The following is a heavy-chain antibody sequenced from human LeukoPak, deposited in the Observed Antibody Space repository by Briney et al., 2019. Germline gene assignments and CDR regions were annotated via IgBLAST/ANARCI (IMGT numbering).Heavy chain of an antibody. CDR2: MNPNSGNT. Sequence: ASVKVSCKASGYTFTSYDINWVRPATGQGLEWMGWMNPNSGNTGYAQKFQGRVTMTRNTSISTAYMELSSLRSEDTAVYYCARSQNDVALYYYYGMDVWGQGTTVTVSS. CDR3: ARSQNDVALYYYYGMDV. D-gene: IGHD1-1*01. CDR1: GYTFTSYD. V-gene: IGHV1-8*01. J-gene: IGHJ6*02.